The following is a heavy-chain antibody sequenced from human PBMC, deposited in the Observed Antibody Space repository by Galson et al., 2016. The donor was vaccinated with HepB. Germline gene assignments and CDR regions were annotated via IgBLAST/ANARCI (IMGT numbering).Heavy chain of an antibody. CDR2: IYYRSKWYT. D-gene: IGHD4-17*01. CDR3: ARDAVTLYMYTWFDP. Sequence: CAISGDSVSSDSGAWNWIRQSPSRGLEWLGRIYYRSKWYTDYAVSVKSRITIRADTSKNQLSLQLNSVTPEDTAVYYCARDAVTLYMYTWFDPWGQGTLVTVSS. J-gene: IGHJ5*02. CDR1: GDSVSSDSGA. V-gene: IGHV6-1*01.